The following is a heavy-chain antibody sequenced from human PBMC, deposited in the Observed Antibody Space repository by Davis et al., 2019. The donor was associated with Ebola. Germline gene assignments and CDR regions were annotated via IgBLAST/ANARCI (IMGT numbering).Heavy chain of an antibody. J-gene: IGHJ4*02. V-gene: IGHV3-48*04. D-gene: IGHD6-19*01. CDR1: GFTFSSYA. CDR3: ARVAAPAYFDY. Sequence: PGGSLRLSCAASGFTFSSYAMHWVRQAPGKGLEWVSYISSSGSTIYYAVSVKGRFTISRDNAKNSLYLQMNSLRAEDTAVYYCARVAAPAYFDYWGQGTLVTVSS. CDR2: ISSSGSTI.